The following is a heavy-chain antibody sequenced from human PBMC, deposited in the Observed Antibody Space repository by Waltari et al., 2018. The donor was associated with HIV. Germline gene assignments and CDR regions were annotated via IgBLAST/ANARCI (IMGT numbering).Heavy chain of an antibody. CDR2: NNYSGTT. J-gene: IGHJ3*02. CDR3: ASALYPDLRGAFSI. V-gene: IGHV4-39*07. Sequence: QLQLQESGPGLVKPSETLSLTCTVSGGSITSTSYYWGWFRQPPGKGLDGIGSNNYSGTTYDNPVLKSRLTISDDTSKNQFSLELTAATAADTAMYVCASALYPDLRGAFSIWGQGTVVTVSS. CDR1: GGSITSTSYY.